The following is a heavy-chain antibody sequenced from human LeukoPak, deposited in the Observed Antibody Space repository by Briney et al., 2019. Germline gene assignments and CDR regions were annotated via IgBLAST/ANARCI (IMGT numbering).Heavy chain of an antibody. V-gene: IGHV3-23*01. D-gene: IGHD6-13*01. J-gene: IGHJ4*02. CDR3: AKDAAGPEY. CDR2: ISASCSGT. CDR1: GLTFSSYS. Sequence: GGSLRLSCAVSGLTFSSYSMSWVRQAPGEGLYWVSGISASCSGTYYPDSLKGRFTISRDNSKNTLYLQMNNLRVDDTAVYYCAKDAAGPEYWGQGTLVTVST.